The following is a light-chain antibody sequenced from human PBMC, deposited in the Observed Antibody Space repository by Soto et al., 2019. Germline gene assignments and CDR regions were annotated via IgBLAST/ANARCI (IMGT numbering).Light chain of an antibody. CDR2: DAS. J-gene: IGKJ5*01. CDR1: QTISRW. V-gene: IGKV1-5*01. Sequence: DIQLTQTPSTLCASVGDEVTITCRASQTISRWLAWYQQKPGRAPKLLIYDASTLESGVPSRVSGSGSETEFTLTISRLQPDDFATYFCHSRAFGQGTRLEIK. CDR3: HSRA.